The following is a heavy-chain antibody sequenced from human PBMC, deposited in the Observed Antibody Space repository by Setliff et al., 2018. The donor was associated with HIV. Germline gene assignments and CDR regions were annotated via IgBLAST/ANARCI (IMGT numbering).Heavy chain of an antibody. J-gene: IGHJ4*02. CDR3: AQLGMVDDFDY. D-gene: IGHD1-1*01. V-gene: IGHV4-34*01. Sequence: PSETLSLTCAVYGGSFSDNYWSWIRQSPGKGLEWIGEINHTGSTFYKPSLKSRVTISVDTSKNHFSLKLRSVTAADTAVYYCAQLGMVDDFDYWGQGTLVTVSS. CDR1: GGSFSDNY. CDR2: INHTGST.